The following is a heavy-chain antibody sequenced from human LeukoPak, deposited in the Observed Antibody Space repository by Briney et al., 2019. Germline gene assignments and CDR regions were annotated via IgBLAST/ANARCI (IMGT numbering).Heavy chain of an antibody. D-gene: IGHD2/OR15-2a*01. Sequence: SETLSLTCTVSGGSINSSDHYWAWIRQPPGKGLEWIGEINHSGSTNYNPSLKSRVTISVDTSKNQFSLKLSSVTAADTAVYYCALFLHGAFDIWGQGTMVTVSS. CDR1: GGSINSSDHY. CDR2: INHSGST. V-gene: IGHV4-39*07. J-gene: IGHJ3*02. CDR3: ALFLHGAFDI.